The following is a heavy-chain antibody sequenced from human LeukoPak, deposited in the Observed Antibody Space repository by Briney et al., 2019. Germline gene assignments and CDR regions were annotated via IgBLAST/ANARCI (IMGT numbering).Heavy chain of an antibody. D-gene: IGHD6-19*01. CDR3: ARSGPRYSSGWYRGYYFDY. J-gene: IGHJ4*02. V-gene: IGHV4-34*01. CDR2: INHSGST. Sequence: TSETLSLTCAVYGGSFSGYYCSWIRQPPGKWLEWIGEINHSGSTNYNPSLKSRVTISVDTSKNQFSLKLSSVTAADTAVYYCARSGPRYSSGWYRGYYFDYWGQGTLVTVSS. CDR1: GGSFSGYY.